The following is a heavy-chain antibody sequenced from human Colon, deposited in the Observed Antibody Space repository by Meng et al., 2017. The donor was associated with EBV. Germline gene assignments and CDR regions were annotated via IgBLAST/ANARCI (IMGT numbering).Heavy chain of an antibody. CDR1: GDSVTNGGYS. D-gene: IGHD3-22*01. CDR2: IYHSGST. V-gene: IGHV4-30-2*01. J-gene: IGHJ5*02. CDR3: ARYVFDSSSLYSNWFDP. Sequence: QLQLQESGSGLVKPSQTLSLTCVVSGDSVTNGGYSWSWIRQPPGKGLEWIGYIYHSGSTKYNPSLKSRVTISVDTSKNQFSLKLSSVTAADTAVYYCARYVFDSSSLYSNWFDPWGQGTLVTVSS.